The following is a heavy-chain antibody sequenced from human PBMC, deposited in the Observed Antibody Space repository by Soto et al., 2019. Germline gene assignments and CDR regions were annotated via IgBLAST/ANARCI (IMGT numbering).Heavy chain of an antibody. CDR3: ARYRYCSGGSCYYGMVV. CDR1: GGSISSYY. V-gene: IGHV4-59*01. D-gene: IGHD2-15*01. CDR2: IYYSGST. J-gene: IGHJ6*02. Sequence: PSETLSLTCTVSGGSISSYYWSWIRQPPGKGLEWIGYIYYSGSTNYNPSLKSRVTISVDTSKNQFSLKLSSVTAADTAVYYCARYRYCSGGSCYYGMVVSCQGPTVTVSS.